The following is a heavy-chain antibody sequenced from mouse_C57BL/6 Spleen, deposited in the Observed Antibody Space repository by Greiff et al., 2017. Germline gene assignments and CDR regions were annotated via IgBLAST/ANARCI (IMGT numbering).Heavy chain of an antibody. Sequence: QVQLQQPGAELVKPGASVKMSCKASGYPFTSYWITWVKQRPGQGLEWIGDIYPGSGNTNSNEKFKSKDTLTVDTSSSTAYMQLSSLTSEDSAVYYCTRQGYDYDWFAYWGQGTLVTVSA. J-gene: IGHJ3*01. CDR3: TRQGYDYDWFAY. D-gene: IGHD2-4*01. V-gene: IGHV1-55*01. CDR2: IYPGSGNT. CDR1: GYPFTSYW.